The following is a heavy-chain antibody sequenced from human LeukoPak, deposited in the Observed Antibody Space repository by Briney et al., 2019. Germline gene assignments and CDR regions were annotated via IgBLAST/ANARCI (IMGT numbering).Heavy chain of an antibody. Sequence: GGSLRLSCAASGFTFSSYWMSWVRQAPGKGLEWVANIKQDGSEKYYVDSVKGRFTISRDNAKNSLYLQMNSLRAEDTAVYYCASFVGDYDVLDWYFDLWGRGTLVTVSS. CDR1: GFTFSSYW. CDR3: ASFVGDYDVLDWYFDL. CDR2: IKQDGSEK. D-gene: IGHD4-17*01. J-gene: IGHJ2*01. V-gene: IGHV3-7*01.